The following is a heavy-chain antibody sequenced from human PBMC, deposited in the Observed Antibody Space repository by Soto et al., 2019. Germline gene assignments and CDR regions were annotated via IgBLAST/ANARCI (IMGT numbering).Heavy chain of an antibody. CDR2: ISGSGGTT. J-gene: IGHJ5*02. CDR1: GFTFSNFA. Sequence: GGSLRLSCAASGFTFSNFAMSWVRQAPGKGLEWVSVISGSGGTTYYADSVKGRFTISRDNSENTLYLQMKSLRAEDTAVYYCAKGTTTYTGWFDPWGQGTLVTVSS. D-gene: IGHD4-17*01. V-gene: IGHV3-23*01. CDR3: AKGTTTYTGWFDP.